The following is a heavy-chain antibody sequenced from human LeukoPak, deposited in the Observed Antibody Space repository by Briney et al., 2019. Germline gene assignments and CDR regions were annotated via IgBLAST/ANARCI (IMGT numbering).Heavy chain of an antibody. Sequence: PGESLRLSCAASDFTFSDFWMAWVRQAPGKGLEWVAIIKQDGSETHYVASVRGRFSISRDNAKNSLYLQMNSLRGEDTAIYYCVRGSGWSFDSWGQGTLVIVSS. V-gene: IGHV3-7*04. CDR1: DFTFSDFW. J-gene: IGHJ5*01. CDR3: VRGSGWSFDS. CDR2: IKQDGSET. D-gene: IGHD6-19*01.